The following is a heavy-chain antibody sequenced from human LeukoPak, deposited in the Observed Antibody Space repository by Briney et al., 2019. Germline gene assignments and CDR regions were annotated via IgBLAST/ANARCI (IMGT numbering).Heavy chain of an antibody. Sequence: SVKVSCKASGYTFTSYDINWVRQAPGQGLEWMGGIIPIFGTANYAQKFQGRVTITTDESTSTAYMELSSLRSEDTAVYYCARGGRDGYKRSKYYFDYWGQGTLVTVSS. CDR1: GYTFTSYD. CDR2: IIPIFGTA. J-gene: IGHJ4*02. D-gene: IGHD5-24*01. V-gene: IGHV1-69*05. CDR3: ARGGRDGYKRSKYYFDY.